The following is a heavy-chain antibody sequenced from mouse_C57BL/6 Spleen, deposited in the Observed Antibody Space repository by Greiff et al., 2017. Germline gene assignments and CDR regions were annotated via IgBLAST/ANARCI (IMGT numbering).Heavy chain of an antibody. CDR3: ARSGTTVPSWFAY. CDR1: GFNIKDYY. V-gene: IGHV14-2*01. CDR2: IDPEDGET. J-gene: IGHJ3*01. D-gene: IGHD1-1*01. Sequence: VQLKESGAELVKPGASVKLSCTASGFNIKDYYMHWVKQRTEQGLEWIGRIDPEDGETKYAPKFQGKATKTADTSSNTAYLQLSSLTSEDTAVYYCARSGTTVPSWFAYWGQGTLVTVSA.